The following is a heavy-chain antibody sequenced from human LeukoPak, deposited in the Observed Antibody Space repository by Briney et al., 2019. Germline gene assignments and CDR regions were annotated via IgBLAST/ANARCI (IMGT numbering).Heavy chain of an antibody. V-gene: IGHV3-7*04. CDR3: ARLRGVNWFDP. J-gene: IGHJ5*02. Sequence: GGSLRLSCAASGFTFRSYWMSWVRQAPGKGLEWVANIKEDGSEKYYVDSVKGRFTISRDNAKNSLYLQMNSLRAEDTAVYYCARLRGVNWFDPWGQGTLVTVSS. CDR2: IKEDGSEK. D-gene: IGHD2-8*01. CDR1: GFTFRSYW.